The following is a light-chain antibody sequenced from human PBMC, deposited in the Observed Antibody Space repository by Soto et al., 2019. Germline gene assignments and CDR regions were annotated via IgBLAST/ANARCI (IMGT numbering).Light chain of an antibody. J-gene: IGKJ1*01. CDR2: DAS. V-gene: IGKV3-20*01. CDR1: QSIRNNN. Sequence: EIVLTQSPGTLSVSPGERATLSCRASQSIRNNNLAWYEQKPGQAPRLLIYDASSRATGIPDRFSGSGSGTDFTLTISRLEPEDFAVYYCQQYGDSRTFGKGTRVEI. CDR3: QQYGDSRT.